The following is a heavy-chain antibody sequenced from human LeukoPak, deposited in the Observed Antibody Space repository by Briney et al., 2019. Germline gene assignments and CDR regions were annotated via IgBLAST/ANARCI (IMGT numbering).Heavy chain of an antibody. J-gene: IGHJ2*01. CDR3: ARSAVAGEIYWYFDL. Sequence: ASVKVSCKASGYTFTAYYLHWVRQAPGQGLEWMGWINPSSGGTNYAQKFQGRVTMTRDTSISTAYMELSRLRSDDTAVFYCARSAVAGEIYWYFDLWGRGTPVTVSS. V-gene: IGHV1-2*02. D-gene: IGHD6-19*01. CDR1: GYTFTAYY. CDR2: INPSSGGT.